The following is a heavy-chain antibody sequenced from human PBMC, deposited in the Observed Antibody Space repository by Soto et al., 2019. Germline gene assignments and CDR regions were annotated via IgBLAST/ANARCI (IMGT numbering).Heavy chain of an antibody. V-gene: IGHV3-66*01. J-gene: IGHJ6*03. Sequence: GGSLRLSCAASGFTVSSNYMSWVRQAPGKGLEWVSVIYSGGSTYYAESVKGRFTIYSDNSKNTMYLQMNSLRADDTDGYYCAREVVYYYYMDVWGKGTTVTVSS. D-gene: IGHD2-21*01. CDR1: GFTVSSNY. CDR2: IYSGGST. CDR3: AREVVYYYYMDV.